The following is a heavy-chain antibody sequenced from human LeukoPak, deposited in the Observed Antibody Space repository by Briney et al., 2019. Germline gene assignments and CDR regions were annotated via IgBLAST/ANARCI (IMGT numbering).Heavy chain of an antibody. J-gene: IGHJ6*02. CDR1: GGSISSYY. CDR2: ISYSGST. V-gene: IGHV4-59*08. Sequence: PSETLSLTCTVSGGSISSYYWNWMRRPPGKGLEWIGYISYSGSTNYNPSLKSRVTISVDTSKNQFSLKLNSVTAADTAVYYCARLNTGGYYYYGMDVWGQGTTVTVSS. CDR3: ARLNTGGYYYYGMDV. D-gene: IGHD1-14*01.